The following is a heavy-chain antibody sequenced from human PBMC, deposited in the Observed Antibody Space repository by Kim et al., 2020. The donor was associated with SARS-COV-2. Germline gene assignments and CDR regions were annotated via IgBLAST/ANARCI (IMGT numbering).Heavy chain of an antibody. Sequence: STKHNPSRKSRVTIAVHTSKNQFSLNLSSVTAADTAVYYCARVDYGMDVWGQGTTVTVSS. J-gene: IGHJ6*02. CDR2: ST. CDR3: ARVDYGMDV. V-gene: IGHV4-34*01.